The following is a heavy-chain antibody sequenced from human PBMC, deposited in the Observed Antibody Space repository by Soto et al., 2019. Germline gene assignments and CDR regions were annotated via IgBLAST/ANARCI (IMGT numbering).Heavy chain of an antibody. CDR3: AADPRYYDFWSGYPAGPDY. J-gene: IGHJ4*02. CDR1: GFPFTSSA. CDR2: IVVGSGNT. V-gene: IGHV1-58*01. Sequence: SVKVSFKSSGFPFTSSALQLVRQARGRRLEWIGWIVVGSGNTNYAQKFQERVTITRDMSTSTAYMELSSLRSEDTAVYYCAADPRYYDFWSGYPAGPDYWGQGTMVTVSS. D-gene: IGHD3-3*01.